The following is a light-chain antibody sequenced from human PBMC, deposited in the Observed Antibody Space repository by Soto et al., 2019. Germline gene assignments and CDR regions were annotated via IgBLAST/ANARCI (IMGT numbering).Light chain of an antibody. V-gene: IGKV3-20*01. Sequence: DIVLTQSPGTLSLSPGERATVSCRASQTVGSSYLAWYQQKLGQAPRLLIYATSSRATGIPDRFSGSGSGTDFTLTISRLEPEDFAVYYCQQSGPSPPRTFGGGTKVEI. CDR2: ATS. J-gene: IGKJ4*01. CDR3: QQSGPSPPRT. CDR1: QTVGSSY.